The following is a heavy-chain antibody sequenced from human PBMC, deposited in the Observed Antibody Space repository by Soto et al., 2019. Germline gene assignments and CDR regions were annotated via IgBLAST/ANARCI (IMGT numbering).Heavy chain of an antibody. J-gene: IGHJ6*02. Sequence: PSETLSLTCTVSGGSISSSSSYWGWIRQPPGKGLEWVGCIYYLGNTYYNPSLESRVTISVDTSKNQFSLKLSSVTAADTAVYYCARYVRGAPYYYGMDVWGQGTTVTVSS. D-gene: IGHD3-10*01. CDR2: IYYLGNT. V-gene: IGHV4-39*07. CDR3: ARYVRGAPYYYGMDV. CDR1: GGSISSSSSY.